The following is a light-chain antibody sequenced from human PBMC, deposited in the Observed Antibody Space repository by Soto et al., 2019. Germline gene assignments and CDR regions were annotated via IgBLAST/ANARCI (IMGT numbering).Light chain of an antibody. J-gene: IGKJ1*01. CDR1: QSIRTS. CDR3: QQYNDWPLT. Sequence: GERATLSCRASQSIRTSLAWYQQKPGQAPRLVIFDASNRANGVPARFGGTGSGTEFTLTISSLQSEDFALYYCQQYNDWPLTFGQGTKVDIK. V-gene: IGKV3D-15*01. CDR2: DAS.